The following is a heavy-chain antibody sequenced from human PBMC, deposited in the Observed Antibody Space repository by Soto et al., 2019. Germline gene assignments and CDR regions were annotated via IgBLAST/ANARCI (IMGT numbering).Heavy chain of an antibody. CDR1: RYTLNNYG. CDR2: INAGNGNT. CDR3: ARSNGVAEKSFLHV. J-gene: IGHJ6*01. V-gene: IGHV1-3*01. Sequence: SCKDPRYTLNNYGLHLVCRGTGQRLEWMGWINAGNGNTKYSQIFQGRVTITRDTSASTVYRELSSLRFEDTAWYYCARSNGVAEKSFLHVWGQGTRVTVA.